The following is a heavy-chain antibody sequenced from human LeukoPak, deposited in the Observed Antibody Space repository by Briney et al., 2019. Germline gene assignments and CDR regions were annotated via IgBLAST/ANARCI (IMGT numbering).Heavy chain of an antibody. CDR2: IYYSGST. Sequence: SETLSLTWTVSGGSISSYYWSWIRQPPGKGLEWIGYIYYSGSTNYNPSLKSRVTISVDTSKNQFSLKLSSVTAADTAVYYCAREDFSRITGTNYFDYWGQGTLVTVSS. CDR1: GGSISSYY. D-gene: IGHD1-20*01. J-gene: IGHJ4*02. V-gene: IGHV4-59*01. CDR3: AREDFSRITGTNYFDY.